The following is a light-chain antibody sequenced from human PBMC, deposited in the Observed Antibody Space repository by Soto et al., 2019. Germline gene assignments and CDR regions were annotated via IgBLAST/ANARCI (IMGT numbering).Light chain of an antibody. CDR3: SSYTTISTYV. CDR1: SSDVGGYNY. V-gene: IGLV2-14*01. Sequence: QSALTQPASVSGSPGQSITISCTGTSSDVGGYNYVSWYHQHPGKAPKLMIYDVRNRPSGVSNRFSGSKSVNTASLTISGLQAEDEADYYCSSYTTISTYVFGAGTKLTVL. CDR2: DVR. J-gene: IGLJ1*01.